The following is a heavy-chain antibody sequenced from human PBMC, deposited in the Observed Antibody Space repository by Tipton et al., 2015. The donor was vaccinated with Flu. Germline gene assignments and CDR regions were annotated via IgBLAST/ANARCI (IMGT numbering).Heavy chain of an antibody. CDR2: INQDGSQK. D-gene: IGHD1-7*01. CDR1: GFTFTTNW. CDR3: ARENWNYDC. J-gene: IGHJ4*02. Sequence: SLRLSCAASGFTFTTNWVGWVRQAPGKGLEWVGNINQDGSQKNYVDSVKGRFTFSRDNAKNSVYLQMNSLRAEDTAVYYCARENWNYDCWGQGTLVTVSS. V-gene: IGHV3-7*01.